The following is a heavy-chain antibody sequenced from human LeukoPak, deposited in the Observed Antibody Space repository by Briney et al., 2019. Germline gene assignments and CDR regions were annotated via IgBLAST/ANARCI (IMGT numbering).Heavy chain of an antibody. CDR2: INPNSCGT. V-gene: IGHV1-2*02. CDR3: ARDQSLEGAAAGEFDS. CDR1: GYSFTGYY. D-gene: IGHD6-13*01. Sequence: GASVKVASTASGYSFTGYYIHWVRQAPGQGLEWVGWINPNSCGTRYVHKFQGRVSMTRDTSINIAYMEVNSLRSDDTAVYYCARDQSLEGAAAGEFDSWGQGTLVTVSS. J-gene: IGHJ4*02.